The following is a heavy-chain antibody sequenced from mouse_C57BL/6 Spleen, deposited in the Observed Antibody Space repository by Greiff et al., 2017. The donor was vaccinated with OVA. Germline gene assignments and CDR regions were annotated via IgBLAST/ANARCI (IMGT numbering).Heavy chain of an antibody. J-gene: IGHJ2*01. CDR1: GYTFTDYE. CDR2: IDPETGGT. CDR3: TRRVGLEGFDY. D-gene: IGHD1-1*02. V-gene: IGHV1-15*01. Sequence: VQLQQSGAELVRPGASVTLSCKASGYTFTDYEMHWVKQTPVHGLEWIGAIDPETGGTAYNQKFKGKAILTADKSSSTAYMELRSLTSEDSAVYYCTRRVGLEGFDYWGQGTTLTVSS.